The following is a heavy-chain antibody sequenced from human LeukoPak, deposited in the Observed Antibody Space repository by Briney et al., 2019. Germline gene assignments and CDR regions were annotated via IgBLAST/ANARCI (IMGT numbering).Heavy chain of an antibody. J-gene: IGHJ4*02. V-gene: IGHV4-39*01. CDR2: LYYGGNG. CDR1: GGSISSDTYY. Sequence: SETLSLTCNVSGGSISSDTYYWGWIRQPPGKGLEWIVSLYYGGNGYYNPSLKSRATISVDTSKNQFSLKLNSVTAADTAVYYCAPIGYVAPWQFYWGQGSLVTVSS. D-gene: IGHD3-16*01. CDR3: APIGYVAPWQFY.